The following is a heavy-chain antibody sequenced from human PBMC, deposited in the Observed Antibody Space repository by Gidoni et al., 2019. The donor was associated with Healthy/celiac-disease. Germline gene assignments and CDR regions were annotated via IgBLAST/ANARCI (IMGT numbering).Heavy chain of an antibody. J-gene: IGHJ4*02. V-gene: IGHV4-39*01. CDR2: IYYSGST. CDR3: ARQSQQLGFGVDY. CDR1: GCSISSSSYY. Sequence: QLQLQESGPGLVKPSETLSLTCTVSGCSISSSSYYWGWIRQPPGKGLEWIGSIYYSGSTYYNPSLKSRVTISVDTSKNQFSLKLSSVTAADTAVYYCARQSQQLGFGVDYWGQGTLVTVSS. D-gene: IGHD6-13*01.